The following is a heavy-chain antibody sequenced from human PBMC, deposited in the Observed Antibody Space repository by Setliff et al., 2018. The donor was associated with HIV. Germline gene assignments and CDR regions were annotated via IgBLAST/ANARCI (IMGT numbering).Heavy chain of an antibody. CDR1: GGSFSGYY. CDR3: ARDLPELTGRSFDP. Sequence: SETLSLTCAVYGGSFSGYYWSWIRQPAEKGLEWIGRIYSSGSINYNPSLKSRVTMSVDTSKNQFSLKLTSVTAADTAVYYCARDLPELTGRSFDPWGQGMLVTVSS. J-gene: IGHJ5*02. V-gene: IGHV4-4*07. CDR2: IYSSGSI. D-gene: IGHD7-27*01.